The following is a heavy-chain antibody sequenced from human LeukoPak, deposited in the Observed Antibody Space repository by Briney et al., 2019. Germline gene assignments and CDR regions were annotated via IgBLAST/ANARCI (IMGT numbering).Heavy chain of an antibody. V-gene: IGHV3-64*01. D-gene: IGHD6-13*01. CDR3: ARGGSSWYYPYFDY. Sequence: GGSLRLSCAASGFTFSSYAMHWVRQAPGKELEYVSTISGNGGSTYYANSVKGRFTISRDNSKNTLYLQMGSLRAEDMAVYYCARGGSSWYYPYFDYWGQGTLVTVSS. J-gene: IGHJ4*02. CDR1: GFTFSSYA. CDR2: ISGNGGST.